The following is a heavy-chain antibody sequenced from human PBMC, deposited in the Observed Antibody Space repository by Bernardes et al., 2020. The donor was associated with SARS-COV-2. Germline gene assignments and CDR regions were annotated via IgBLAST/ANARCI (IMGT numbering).Heavy chain of an antibody. V-gene: IGHV4-31*03. D-gene: IGHD3-22*01. J-gene: IGHJ3*01. CDR2: IFSRGNT. Sequence: SETLSLTCSVSGDSFRSGGDYWSWIRQHPGKGLEWIGYIFSRGNTYYNPSLMNRVIISQDTSKNQFYLKVRSVTAADTAVYYCARDMNYFDTTGGHDAFDVWGLGTKVSVSS. CDR1: GDSFRSGGDY. CDR3: ARDMNYFDTTGGHDAFDV.